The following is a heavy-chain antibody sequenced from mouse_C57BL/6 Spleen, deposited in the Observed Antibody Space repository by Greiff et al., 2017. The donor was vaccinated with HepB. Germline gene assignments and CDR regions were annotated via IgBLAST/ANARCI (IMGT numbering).Heavy chain of an antibody. J-gene: IGHJ3*01. Sequence: EVQLQQSGPGLVKPSQSLSLTCSVTGYSITSGYYWNWIRQFPGNKLEWMGYISYDGSNNYNPSLKNRISITRDTSKNQFFLKLNSVTTEDTATYYCARSVDYDVGFAYWGQGTLVTVSA. V-gene: IGHV3-6*01. CDR2: ISYDGSN. CDR1: GYSITSGYY. CDR3: ARSVDYDVGFAY. D-gene: IGHD2-4*01.